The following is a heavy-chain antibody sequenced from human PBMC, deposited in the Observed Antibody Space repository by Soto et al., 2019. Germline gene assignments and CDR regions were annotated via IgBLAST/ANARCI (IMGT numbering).Heavy chain of an antibody. V-gene: IGHV3-7*01. CDR1: GFTFSSDW. CDR2: IKQDGSEK. Sequence: PGGSLRLSWAASGFTFSSDWMSWVRQAPGKGLEWVANIKQDGSEKYYVDSVKGRFTISRDNAKNSLYLQMNSLRAEDTAVYYCARATSPWGQGTLVTVSS. J-gene: IGHJ4*02. CDR3: ARATSP.